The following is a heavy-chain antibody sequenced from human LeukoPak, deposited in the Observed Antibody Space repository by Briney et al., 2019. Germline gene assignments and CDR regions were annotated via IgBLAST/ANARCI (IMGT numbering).Heavy chain of an antibody. V-gene: IGHV4-59*01. Sequence: SETLSLTCTVSGVSISSYYWSWIQQPPGKGLEWIGYIYYSGSTNYNPSLKRRVTISVDTSKNQFSLKLSSVTAADTAVYYCARETHYYYGSGSYYNAWFDPWGQGTLVTVSS. J-gene: IGHJ5*02. CDR2: IYYSGST. CDR3: ARETHYYYGSGSYYNAWFDP. D-gene: IGHD3-10*01. CDR1: GVSISSYY.